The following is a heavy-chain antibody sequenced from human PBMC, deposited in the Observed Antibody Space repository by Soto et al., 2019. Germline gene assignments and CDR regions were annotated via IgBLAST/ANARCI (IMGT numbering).Heavy chain of an antibody. J-gene: IGHJ4*02. Sequence: GGSLRLSCAASGFTVSTSQMTWVRQAPGKGLEWVSVIFIGGTTQYAESVKGRFTISRDNAKNSLYLQMNSLRAEDTAVYYCARGLDDILTRGEIDYWGQGTLVTVSS. CDR3: ARGLDDILTRGEIDY. CDR1: GFTVSTSQ. V-gene: IGHV3-53*01. D-gene: IGHD3-9*01. CDR2: IFIGGTT.